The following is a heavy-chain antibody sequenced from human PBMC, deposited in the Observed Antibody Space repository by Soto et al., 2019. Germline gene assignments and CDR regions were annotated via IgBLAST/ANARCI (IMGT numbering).Heavy chain of an antibody. CDR2: IDPSDSYN. D-gene: IGHD2-15*01. Sequence: PGESLKISCKGSGYSFTSYWISWVRQMPGKGLERMGRIDPSDSYNNYSPSFHGHVTISADKSISTADLQWSSLKASDTAMYYCARHVMYIVVVVAASDPDYYGMDVWGQGNTVTVSS. J-gene: IGHJ6*02. CDR3: ARHVMYIVVVVAASDPDYYGMDV. V-gene: IGHV5-10-1*01. CDR1: GYSFTSYW.